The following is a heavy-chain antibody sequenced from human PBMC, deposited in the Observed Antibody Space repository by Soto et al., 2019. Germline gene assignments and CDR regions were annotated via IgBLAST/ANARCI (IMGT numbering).Heavy chain of an antibody. CDR3: AREDSIIIPAVSDF. J-gene: IGHJ4*02. Sequence: GSLRLACTVSGFAFNNYGINWVRQAPGKGLEWVSSISKSDYTYYSDSVKGRFTISRDNAKNSVSLQMNTLRVEDTAVYYCAREDSIIIPAVSDFWGQGTLVTVSS. CDR1: GFAFNNYG. CDR2: ISKSDYT. V-gene: IGHV3-21*01. D-gene: IGHD2-2*01.